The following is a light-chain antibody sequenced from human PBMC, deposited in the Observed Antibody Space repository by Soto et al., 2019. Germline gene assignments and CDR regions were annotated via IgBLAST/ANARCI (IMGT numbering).Light chain of an antibody. V-gene: IGKV1-5*03. CDR1: QSFSTY. CDR3: QQYNGYTWT. CDR2: KAS. J-gene: IGKJ1*01. Sequence: DIQMTQSPSTLSAFVGDRVTITCRASQSFSTYLAWYQQEPGKAPKLLIYKASSLQSGVPSRFSGSGSGTEFTLTISSLQPDDFATYYCQQYNGYTWTFGLGTKVDIK.